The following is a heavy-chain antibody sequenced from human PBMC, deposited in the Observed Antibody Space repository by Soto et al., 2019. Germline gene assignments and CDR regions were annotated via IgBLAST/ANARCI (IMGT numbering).Heavy chain of an antibody. V-gene: IGHV3-48*02. J-gene: IGHJ6*02. CDR2: ISKSGTTR. CDR1: GFTFSSYG. Sequence: EVQLVESGGGLVQPGGSLRLSCVASGFTFSSYGMNWVRQGPGKGLEWLSSISKSGTTRYYADSVKGRFTISRDNAKNSMYLEMNSLRDEDMAVYYCARDGYCVSSSCSFLPDFWGQGTTVTVSS. D-gene: IGHD2-2*03. CDR3: ARDGYCVSSSCSFLPDF.